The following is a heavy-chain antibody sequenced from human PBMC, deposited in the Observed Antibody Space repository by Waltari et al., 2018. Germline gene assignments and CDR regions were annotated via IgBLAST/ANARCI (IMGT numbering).Heavy chain of an antibody. CDR3: ASSYCGGDCYFYYYYYGMDV. D-gene: IGHD2-21*01. J-gene: IGHJ6*02. CDR1: GGTFSSYA. V-gene: IGHV1-69*08. Sequence: QVQLVQSGAEVKKPGSSVKVSCKASGGTFSSYAISWVRPAPGQGLEWMGRIIPIFGTANYAQKFQGRVTITADKSTSTAYMELSSLRSEDTAVYYCASSYCGGDCYFYYYYYGMDVWGQGTTVTVSS. CDR2: IIPIFGTA.